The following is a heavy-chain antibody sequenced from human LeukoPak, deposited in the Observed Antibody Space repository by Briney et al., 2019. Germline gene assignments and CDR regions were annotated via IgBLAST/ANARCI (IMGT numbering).Heavy chain of an antibody. D-gene: IGHD1-26*01. CDR1: GFTFSSYA. CDR3: AKANSGSYYDFVDY. Sequence: PGGSLRLSCAASGFTFSSYAMSWVRQAPGKGLEWVSGISGSGGSTYYADSVKGRFTISRDNSKNTLYLQMNSLRAEDTAVYYCAKANSGSYYDFVDYWGQGTLVTVSS. V-gene: IGHV3-23*01. CDR2: ISGSGGST. J-gene: IGHJ4*02.